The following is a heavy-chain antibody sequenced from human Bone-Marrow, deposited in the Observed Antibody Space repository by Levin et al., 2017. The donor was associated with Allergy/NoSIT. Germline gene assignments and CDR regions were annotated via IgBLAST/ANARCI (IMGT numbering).Heavy chain of an antibody. D-gene: IGHD6-13*01. V-gene: IGHV4-59*01. CDR3: ARDRVTAADGTYYFYGMDV. Sequence: PSETLSLTCTVSGDSISSYFWSWIRQPPGKGLEWIGYISYSRNSKYNPSLRSRVTISVDTSKNQFSLKLRSVTAADTAIYYCARDRVTAADGTYYFYGMDVWGQGTTVTVSS. CDR1: GDSISSYF. CDR2: ISYSRNS. J-gene: IGHJ6*02.